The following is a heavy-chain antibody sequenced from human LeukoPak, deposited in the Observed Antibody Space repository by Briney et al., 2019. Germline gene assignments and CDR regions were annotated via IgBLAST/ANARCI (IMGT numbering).Heavy chain of an antibody. V-gene: IGHV3-30-3*01. J-gene: IGHJ1*01. CDR3: VRERDGVNSAENFYH. Sequence: GGSLRLSCAASGFTFSNAWLNWVRQAPGKGLEWVALISYDGSNKEYSDSVKGRFTISRDNPKNTMYLQMNSLGPEDAAMYYCVRERDGVNSAENFYHWDQGTLVTVFS. CDR2: ISYDGSNK. CDR1: GFTFSNAW. D-gene: IGHD4-23*01.